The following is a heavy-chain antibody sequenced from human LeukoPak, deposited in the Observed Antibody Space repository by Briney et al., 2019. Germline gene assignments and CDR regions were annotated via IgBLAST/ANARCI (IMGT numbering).Heavy chain of an antibody. J-gene: IGHJ4*02. D-gene: IGHD6-6*01. Sequence: PGGSLRLSCAASGFTFSSYGMHWVRQAPGKGLEWVAFIRYDGSNKYYADSVKGRFTISRDNAKNTLYLQMNSLRTEDTAVYYCARTLYSSSPLDYWGQGTLVTVSS. V-gene: IGHV3-30*02. CDR3: ARTLYSSSPLDY. CDR2: IRYDGSNK. CDR1: GFTFSSYG.